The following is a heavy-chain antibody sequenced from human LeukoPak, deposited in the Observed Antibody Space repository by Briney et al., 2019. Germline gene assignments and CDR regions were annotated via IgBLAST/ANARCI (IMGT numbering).Heavy chain of an antibody. CDR2: IYYSGST. J-gene: IGHJ5*02. V-gene: IGHV4-59*11. D-gene: IGHD3-10*01. Sequence: PSETLSLTCTVSGGSISSHYWSWIRQPPGKGLEWIGYIYYSGSTNYNPSLKSRVTISVDTSKNQFSLKLSSVTAADTAVYYCARVVSRGWFDPWGQGTLVTVSS. CDR3: ARVVSRGWFDP. CDR1: GGSISSHY.